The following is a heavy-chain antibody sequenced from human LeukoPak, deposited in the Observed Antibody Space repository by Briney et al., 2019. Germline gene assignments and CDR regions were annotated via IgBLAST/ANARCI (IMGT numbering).Heavy chain of an antibody. J-gene: IGHJ4*02. Sequence: SETLSLTCAVYGGSFSGYYWSWIRQPPGKGLEWIGEINHSGSTNYNPSLKSRVTISVDTSKNQFSLKLSSVTAADTAVYYCARYLSNRITIFGVAKGFDYWGQGTLVTVSS. CDR2: INHSGST. D-gene: IGHD3-3*01. V-gene: IGHV4-34*01. CDR3: ARYLSNRITIFGVAKGFDY. CDR1: GGSFSGYY.